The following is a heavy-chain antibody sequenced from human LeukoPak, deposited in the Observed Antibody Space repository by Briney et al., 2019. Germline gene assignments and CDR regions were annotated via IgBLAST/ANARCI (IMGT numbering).Heavy chain of an antibody. D-gene: IGHD1-14*01. Sequence: GGSLRLSCAASGFTFSSYWMHWVRQAPGQGLVWVSRINSDGSSTSYADSVKGRFTISRDNVKNTLYLQMNSLRAEDTAVYYCARDYRVNYWGQGTLVTVSS. CDR1: GFTFSSYW. J-gene: IGHJ4*02. CDR2: INSDGSST. V-gene: IGHV3-74*01. CDR3: ARDYRVNY.